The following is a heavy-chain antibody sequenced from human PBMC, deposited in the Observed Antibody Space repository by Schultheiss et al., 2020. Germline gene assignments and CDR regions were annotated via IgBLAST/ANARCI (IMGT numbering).Heavy chain of an antibody. J-gene: IGHJ4*02. CDR3: ASQARYSSGWYYFDY. CDR2: IDPGDSDT. D-gene: IGHD6-19*01. Sequence: GGSLRLSCKGSGYSFTSYWIGWVRQMPGKGLEWMGIIDPGDSDTRYSPSFQGQVTISADKSISTAYLQWSSLKASDTAMYYCASQARYSSGWYYFDYWGQGTLVTVYS. CDR1: GYSFTSYW. V-gene: IGHV5-51*01.